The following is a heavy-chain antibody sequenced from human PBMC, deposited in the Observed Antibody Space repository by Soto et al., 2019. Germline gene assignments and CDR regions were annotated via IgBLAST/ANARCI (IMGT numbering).Heavy chain of an antibody. CDR1: GFTFSNAW. V-gene: IGHV3-15*07. D-gene: IGHD4-4*01. Sequence: GGSLRLSCAASGFTFSNAWMNWVRQAPGKGLEWVGRIKSKTDGGTTDYAAPVKGRFTISRDDSKNTLYLQMNSLKTEDTAVYYCTARAQNLPPPSNYDYWGQGTLVTVSS. CDR2: IKSKTDGGTT. CDR3: TARAQNLPPPSNYDY. J-gene: IGHJ4*02.